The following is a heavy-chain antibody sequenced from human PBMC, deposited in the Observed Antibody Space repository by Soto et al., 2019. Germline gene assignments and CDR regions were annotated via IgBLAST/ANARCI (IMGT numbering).Heavy chain of an antibody. J-gene: IGHJ4*02. CDR2: IIPIFGTA. D-gene: IGHD3-22*01. CDR3: ARDTYYYDSSGYYFDY. V-gene: IGHV1-69*13. Sequence: SVKVSCKASGGTFSSYAISWVRQAPGQGLEWMGGIIPIFGTANYAQKFQGRVTITADESTSTAYMELSSLRSEDTAVYYCARDTYYYDSSGYYFDYWGQGTLVTVSS. CDR1: GGTFSSYA.